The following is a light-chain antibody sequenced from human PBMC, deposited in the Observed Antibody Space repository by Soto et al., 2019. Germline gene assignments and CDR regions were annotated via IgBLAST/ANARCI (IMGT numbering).Light chain of an antibody. CDR2: GAS. Sequence: EIVLTQSPGTLSLSPGERATLSCRASQSVSSSYLAWYQQKPGQAPRLRIYGASSTATGIPDRFSGSGSGTDFNLAISRLEPEDFAVYYCQQYGSSPPVTFGQGTKVEIK. CDR3: QQYGSSPPVT. J-gene: IGKJ1*01. CDR1: QSVSSSY. V-gene: IGKV3-20*01.